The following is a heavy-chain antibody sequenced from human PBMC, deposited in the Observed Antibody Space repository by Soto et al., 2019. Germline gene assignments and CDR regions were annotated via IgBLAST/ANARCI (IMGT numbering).Heavy chain of an antibody. CDR1: GGSISSTNW. V-gene: IGHV4-4*02. D-gene: IGHD2-15*01. Sequence: QVQLQQSGPRLARPSGTLSLTCVVSGGSISSTNWWTWVRQTPGKGLEWIGEVYHTGSTKYNPSLKNRVTLSLDQSNNHFALYLKSVTAADTAVYYCASLPPRIVVAVLPIPSWGQGTLVTVSS. J-gene: IGHJ4*02. CDR3: ASLPPRIVVAVLPIPS. CDR2: VYHTGST.